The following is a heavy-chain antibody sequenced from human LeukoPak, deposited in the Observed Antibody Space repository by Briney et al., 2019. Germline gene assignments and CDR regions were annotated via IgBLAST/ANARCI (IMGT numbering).Heavy chain of an antibody. Sequence: SETLSLTRAVSGGSISSGGYSWSWIRQPPGKGLEWIGYIYHSGSTYYNPSLKSRVTISVDRSKNQFSLKLSSVTAADTAVYYCASTPEYSSAAGYFDYWGQGTLVTVSS. V-gene: IGHV4-30-2*01. CDR1: GGSISSGGYS. J-gene: IGHJ4*02. D-gene: IGHD6-19*01. CDR3: ASTPEYSSAAGYFDY. CDR2: IYHSGST.